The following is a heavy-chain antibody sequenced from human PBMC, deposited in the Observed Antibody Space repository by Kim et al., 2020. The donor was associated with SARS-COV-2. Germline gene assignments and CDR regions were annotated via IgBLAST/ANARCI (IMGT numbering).Heavy chain of an antibody. Sequence: ASVKVSCKASGYTFTDYYIHWVRLAPGQGLEWMGWINAKTGGTNYAQKFQGRDTMTRDTSISTAYMELSSLTFDDTAIYYCARGGVINATPNAFEIWGQGTGVTVSS. J-gene: IGHJ3*02. V-gene: IGHV1-2*02. CDR3: ARGGVINATPNAFEI. D-gene: IGHD2-15*01. CDR2: INAKTGGT. CDR1: GYTFTDYY.